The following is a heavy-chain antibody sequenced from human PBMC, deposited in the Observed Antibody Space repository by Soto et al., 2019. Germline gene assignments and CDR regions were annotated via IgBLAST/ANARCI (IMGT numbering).Heavy chain of an antibody. V-gene: IGHV1-46*01. CDR3: AGNGRPTTPGVGASYTVDV. CDR2: INPSGGRI. D-gene: IGHD3-3*01. Sequence: QMQLVQSGAAVKKPGASVKVSCKASGYTFTSYQMHWVRQAPGQGLEWVGIINPSGGRITYAPRFQDRGMITRGTSTNTVYMELSSERTDDTAVYYCAGNGRPTTPGVGASYTVDVWGQGTTVTV. J-gene: IGHJ6*02. CDR1: GYTFTSYQ.